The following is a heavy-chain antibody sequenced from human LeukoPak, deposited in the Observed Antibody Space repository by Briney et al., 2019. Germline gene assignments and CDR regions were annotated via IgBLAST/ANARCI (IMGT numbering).Heavy chain of an antibody. J-gene: IGHJ6*02. V-gene: IGHV1-46*01. CDR3: AREWTGLGGVVVAAHYYGMDV. CDR1: GYTFTSYY. Sequence: GASVKVSCKAFGYTFTSYYMHWVRQAPGQGLEWMGIINPSGGSTSYAQKFQGRVTITADKSTSTAYMELSSLRSEDTAVYYCAREWTGLGGVVVAAHYYGMDVWGQGTTVTVSS. CDR2: INPSGGST. D-gene: IGHD2-15*01.